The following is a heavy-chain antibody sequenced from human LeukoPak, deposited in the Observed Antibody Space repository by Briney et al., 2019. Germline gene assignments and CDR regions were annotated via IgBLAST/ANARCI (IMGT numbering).Heavy chain of an antibody. CDR1: RFTFSSYA. J-gene: IGHJ4*02. D-gene: IGHD1-26*01. CDR3: ARDPVVGAAQFDY. Sequence: GGSLRLSCAASRFTFSSYAMSWVRQAPGKGLEWVSAISGSGGSTYYADSVKGRFTISRDNSKNTLYLQMNSLRAEDTAVYYCARDPVVGAAQFDYWGQGTLVTVSS. CDR2: ISGSGGST. V-gene: IGHV3-23*01.